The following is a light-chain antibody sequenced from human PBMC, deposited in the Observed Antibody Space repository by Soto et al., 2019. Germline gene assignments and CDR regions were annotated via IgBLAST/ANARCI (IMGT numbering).Light chain of an antibody. CDR1: SSDVGSYRL. J-gene: IGLJ2*01. Sequence: QSALTQPASVSASPGKPITISCTGTSSDVGSYRLVSWYQQHPGKAPKLIIYEDDERPSGVSNRLSGSKSGNTASLTISGLQAEDEADYYCSSYAGRSTFVVFGGGTKLTVL. CDR2: EDD. V-gene: IGLV2-23*01. CDR3: SSYAGRSTFVV.